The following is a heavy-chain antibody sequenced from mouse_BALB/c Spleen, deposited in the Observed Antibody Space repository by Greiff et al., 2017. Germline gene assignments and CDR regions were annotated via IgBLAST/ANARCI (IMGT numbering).Heavy chain of an antibody. CDR2: ISSGGSYT. J-gene: IGHJ2*01. D-gene: IGHD1-1*01. V-gene: IGHV5-9-4*01. Sequence: DVMLVESGGGLVKPGGSLKLSCAASGFTFSSYAMSWVRQSPEKRLEWVAEISSGGSYTYYPDTVTGRFTISRDNAKNTLYLEMSSLRSEDTAMYYCARESSTYFDYWGQGTTLTVSS. CDR3: ARESSTYFDY. CDR1: GFTFSSYA.